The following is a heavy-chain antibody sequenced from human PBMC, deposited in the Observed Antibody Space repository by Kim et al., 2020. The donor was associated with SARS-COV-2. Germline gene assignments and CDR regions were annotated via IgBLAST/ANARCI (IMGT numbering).Heavy chain of an antibody. Sequence: PSLRSRVTISVDTSKNQFSLNLRSWTAADTAVYYCARVSGAPTVTPFDYWGQGILVTVSS. J-gene: IGHJ4*02. CDR3: ARVSGAPTVTPFDY. D-gene: IGHD4-17*01. V-gene: IGHV4-59*01.